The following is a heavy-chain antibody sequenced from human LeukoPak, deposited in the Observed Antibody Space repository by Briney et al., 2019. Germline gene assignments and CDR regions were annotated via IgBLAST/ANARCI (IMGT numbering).Heavy chain of an antibody. CDR2: ISSSGSTI. D-gene: IGHD6-13*01. J-gene: IGHJ6*02. Sequence: PGGSLRLSCAASGFAFSDYYMSWIRQAPGKGLEWVSYISSSGSTIYYADSVKGRLTISRDNAKNSLYLQMNSLRAEDTAVYYCAGVGVSSIAAAGAYYYYGMDVWGQGTTVTVSS. CDR1: GFAFSDYY. V-gene: IGHV3-11*01. CDR3: AGVGVSSIAAAGAYYYYGMDV.